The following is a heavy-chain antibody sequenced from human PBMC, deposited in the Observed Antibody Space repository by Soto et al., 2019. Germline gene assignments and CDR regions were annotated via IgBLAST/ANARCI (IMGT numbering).Heavy chain of an antibody. V-gene: IGHV1-46*01. CDR3: ARGSSNWLWYFDL. J-gene: IGHJ2*01. CDR2: INPRDSST. D-gene: IGHD3-22*01. CDR1: GYTFTSNY. Sequence: QVHLVQSGAEVKKPGASVKLSCKASGYTFTSNYVYWVRKAPGQGLEWMGMINPRDSSTTYARNFXXXXXXXXXXXXXXXXXXXXXXXXXDTAVYYCARGSSNWLWYFDLWGRGTLVTVSS.